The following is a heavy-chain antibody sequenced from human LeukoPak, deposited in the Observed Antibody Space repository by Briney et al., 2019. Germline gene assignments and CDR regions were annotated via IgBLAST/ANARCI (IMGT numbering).Heavy chain of an antibody. D-gene: IGHD3-10*01. Sequence: GESLKISCKGSGYSFTNYWIAWVRQMPGKGLEWMGFIYPGDSGTRYSPSFQGQVTISADKSITTAYLQWSSLKASDTAMYYCARTFPYGSGSYGYWGQGTLVTVSP. CDR2: IYPGDSGT. CDR3: ARTFPYGSGSYGY. J-gene: IGHJ4*02. V-gene: IGHV5-51*01. CDR1: GYSFTNYW.